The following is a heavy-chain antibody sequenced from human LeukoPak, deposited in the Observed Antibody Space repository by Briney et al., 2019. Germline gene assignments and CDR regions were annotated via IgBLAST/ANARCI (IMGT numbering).Heavy chain of an antibody. V-gene: IGHV1-18*04. CDR3: ARDEDIWFGECHFDY. CDR1: GYTFTSYG. Sequence: ASVKVSCKASGYTFTSYGISWVRQAPGQGLERMGWISAYNGNTNYAQKLQGRVTMTTDTSTSTAYMELRSLRSDDTAVYYCARDEDIWFGECHFDYWGQGTLVTVSS. CDR2: ISAYNGNT. D-gene: IGHD3-10*01. J-gene: IGHJ4*02.